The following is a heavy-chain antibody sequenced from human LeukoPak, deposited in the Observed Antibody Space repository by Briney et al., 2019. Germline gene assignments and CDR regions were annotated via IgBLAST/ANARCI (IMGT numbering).Heavy chain of an antibody. CDR1: GFTFSSNW. CDR2: INEDGSTT. D-gene: IGHD3-3*01. CDR3: ARDFRITIFSYGMDV. V-gene: IGHV3-74*01. J-gene: IGHJ6*02. Sequence: PGGSLRLSCAASGFTFSSNWMHWVRQAPGKGLVWVSRINEDGSTTNYADSVKGRSTIFRDNAKNTLYLQMNSLRAEDTAVYYCARDFRITIFSYGMDVWGQGTTVTVSS.